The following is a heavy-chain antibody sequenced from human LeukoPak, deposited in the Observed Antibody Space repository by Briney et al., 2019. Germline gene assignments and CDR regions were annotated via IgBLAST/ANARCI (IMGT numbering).Heavy chain of an antibody. CDR3: ARVHCSSTSCYTESDY. V-gene: IGHV1-18*01. Sequence: ASVKVSCKGSGYTFTNFHINWVRQAPGHGLEWIGWISTYNGATNYTQKFHDRLSMTTDTSTSTAYMELKSLRSDDTAVYYCARVHCSSTSCYTESDYWGQGTLVTVSS. J-gene: IGHJ4*02. CDR1: GYTFTNFH. D-gene: IGHD2-2*02. CDR2: ISTYNGAT.